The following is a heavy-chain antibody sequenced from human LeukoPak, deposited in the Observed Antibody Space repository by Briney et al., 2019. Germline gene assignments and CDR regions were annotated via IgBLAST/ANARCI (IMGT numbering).Heavy chain of an antibody. V-gene: IGHV4-39*01. CDR1: GGSISSSSYY. CDR2: IYYSGST. J-gene: IGHJ4*02. D-gene: IGHD1-1*01. CDR3: ARHAGRLEAFDY. Sequence: SETLSLTCTVSGGSISSSSYYWGWIRQPPGKGLEWIGSIYYSGSTYYNPSFKSRVTISVDTSKNQFSLKLSSVTAADTAVYYCARHAGRLEAFDYWGQGTLVTVSS.